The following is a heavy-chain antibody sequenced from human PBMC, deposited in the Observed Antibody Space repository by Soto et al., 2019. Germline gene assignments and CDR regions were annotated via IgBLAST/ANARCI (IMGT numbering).Heavy chain of an antibody. J-gene: IGHJ6*02. Sequence: GGSLRLSCLASGFTFSDFAMTWVRHVPGRGLEWVASLDGAGGSTYYAESVRGRFSISRDNSQNTLFLQMKRLTVDDAAIYYCAAPRDEYGSGVSWFTYGMDIWGQGTTVTVSS. V-gene: IGHV3-23*01. CDR1: GFTFSDFA. CDR2: LDGAGGST. D-gene: IGHD3-10*01. CDR3: AAPRDEYGSGVSWFTYGMDI.